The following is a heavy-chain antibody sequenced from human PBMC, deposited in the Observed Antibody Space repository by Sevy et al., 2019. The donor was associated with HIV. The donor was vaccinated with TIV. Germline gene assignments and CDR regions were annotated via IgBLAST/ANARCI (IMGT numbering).Heavy chain of an antibody. D-gene: IGHD3-22*01. CDR3: AKVGGGHYDPDEIGYYFYYYNMDV. J-gene: IGHJ6*03. CDR1: GFSFDSYG. Sequence: GGSLRLSCAVSGFSFDSYGMTWVRHAPGKGLEWVSGISGSGTRTYYADSVKGRFSISRDNSKNRLYLQMNSLRSEDTAINYCAKVGGGHYDPDEIGYYFYYYNMDVWGKGTTVTVSS. CDR2: ISGSGTRT. V-gene: IGHV3-23*01.